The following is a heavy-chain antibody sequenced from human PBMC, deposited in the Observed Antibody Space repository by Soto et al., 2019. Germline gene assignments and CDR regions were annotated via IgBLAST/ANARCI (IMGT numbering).Heavy chain of an antibody. D-gene: IGHD3-10*01. CDR3: VKNSGWFNT. V-gene: IGHV3-23*01. CDR2: SDGSGGIT. J-gene: IGHJ5*02. CDR1: GFNFGTTD. Sequence: LLQSGGGLVQPGGSLTLSCAASGFNFGTTDMSWVRQAPGEGLEWVSTSDGSGGITYYADSMKGRFTISRDNYRNTMYLKMNSQRGDDTSLYYYVKNSGWFNTFGKGDQVTVSS.